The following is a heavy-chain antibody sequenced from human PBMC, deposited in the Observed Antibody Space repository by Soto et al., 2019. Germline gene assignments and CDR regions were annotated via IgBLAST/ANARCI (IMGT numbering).Heavy chain of an antibody. J-gene: IGHJ4*02. CDR2: VSGGSGTT. CDR1: GFSFSTYG. CDR3: AKWNGYGDH. Sequence: ESGGGLVQPGGSLRLSCAVSGFSFSTYGVTWVRQAPGKGLEWVSGVSGGSGTTHYADSVKGRFTITGDTSKNTVYLQMNSLRVEDTAVYYCAKWNGYGDHWGQGTLVTGSS. D-gene: IGHD1-1*01. V-gene: IGHV3-23*01.